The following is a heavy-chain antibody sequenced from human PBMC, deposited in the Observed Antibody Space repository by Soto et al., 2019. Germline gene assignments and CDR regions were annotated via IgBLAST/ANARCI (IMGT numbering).Heavy chain of an antibody. CDR2: ISGSGGST. D-gene: IGHD2-15*01. V-gene: IGHV3-23*01. J-gene: IGHJ4*02. Sequence: PGGSLRLSCAASGFTFSSYAMSWVRQAPGKGLEWVSAISGSGGSTYYADSVKGRFTISRDNSKNTLYLQMNSLRAEDTAVYYCAKSAVVCVLLQMATPYYFDYWGQRSLVTVSS. CDR1: GFTFSSYA. CDR3: AKSAVVCVLLQMATPYYFDY.